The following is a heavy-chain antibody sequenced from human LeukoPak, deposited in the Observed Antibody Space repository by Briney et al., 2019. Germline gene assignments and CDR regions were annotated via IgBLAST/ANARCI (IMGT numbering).Heavy chain of an antibody. Sequence: GGSQRLSCAASGFTFTTYWMHWVRQARGKGLVWVSRNHGDGTTTNYADSVKGRFNISRDNAKNTLYLQMNSLRAEDTAVDYCVKDSGNWGQGTLVTVSS. CDR1: GFTFTTYW. CDR2: NHGDGTTT. CDR3: VKDSGN. V-gene: IGHV3-74*01. J-gene: IGHJ4*02.